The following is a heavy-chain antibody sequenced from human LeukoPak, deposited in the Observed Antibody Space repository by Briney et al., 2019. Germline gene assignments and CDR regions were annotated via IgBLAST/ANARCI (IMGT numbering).Heavy chain of an antibody. Sequence: PSETLSLTCSVSGGSMSDSITWGWVRQPPGKGLEWLANIHDDGRTAPNPSLRSRLTISQDRSKDQFSLKVSSVTAADTAFYYCAKVLTAAGLDLWGQGILVTVSS. J-gene: IGHJ5*02. CDR2: IHDDGRT. V-gene: IGHV4/OR15-8*01. CDR1: GGSMSDSIT. D-gene: IGHD6-25*01. CDR3: AKVLTAAGLDL.